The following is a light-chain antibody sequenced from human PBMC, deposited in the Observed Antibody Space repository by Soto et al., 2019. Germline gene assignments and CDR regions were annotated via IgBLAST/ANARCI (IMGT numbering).Light chain of an antibody. CDR1: QSISSY. CDR3: QQSYSTPLT. J-gene: IGKJ3*01. CDR2: AAS. Sequence: DLQIPQSPSSLSASVGYRVTITCRASQSISSYLNWYQQKPGKAPKLLIYAASSLQSGVPSRFSGSGSGTDFTLTISSLQPEDFATYYCQQSYSTPLTFGPGSKVAI. V-gene: IGKV1-39*01.